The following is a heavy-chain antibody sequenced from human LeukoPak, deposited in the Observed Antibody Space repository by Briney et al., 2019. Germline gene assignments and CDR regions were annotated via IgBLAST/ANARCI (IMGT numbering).Heavy chain of an antibody. Sequence: PSETLSLTCGVSGGSFTDGHWSWSRQAPRKGLEWIGEINYRGTTNYNPSLKSRLTLSLDTSKNLISLQLTSVTAADTAVYYCARGVSGMVRGVIGRSSLWSNYYAMDVWSPGTTVTVSS. V-gene: IGHV4-34*01. CDR3: ARGVSGMVRGVIGRSSLWSNYYAMDV. J-gene: IGHJ6*01. CDR1: GGSFTDGH. D-gene: IGHD3-10*01. CDR2: INYRGTT.